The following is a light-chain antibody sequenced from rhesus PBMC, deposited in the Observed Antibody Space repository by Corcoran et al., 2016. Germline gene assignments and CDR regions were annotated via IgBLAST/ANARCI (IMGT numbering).Light chain of an antibody. CDR2: GAS. CDR1: QSVGSY. Sequence: ETVLTQSPATLSLSPGERATLSCRASQSVGSYLAWYQQIPGQAPRLLIFGASHRATGIPDRFSGSGSGTDFTRTSSSLEPEDGGIYYCQQSSNLWTFGQGTKVEIK. V-gene: IGKV3-24*04. J-gene: IGKJ1*01. CDR3: QQSSNLWT.